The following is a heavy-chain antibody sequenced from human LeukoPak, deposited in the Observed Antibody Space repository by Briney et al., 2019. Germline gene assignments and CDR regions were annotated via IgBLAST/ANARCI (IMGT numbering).Heavy chain of an antibody. CDR1: GGSISSSSYY. V-gene: IGHV4-39*01. J-gene: IGHJ4*02. CDR2: IYYSGST. Sequence: PSETLSLTCTVSGGSISSSSYYWGWIRQPPGKGLEWIGSIYYSGSTYYNPSLKSRVTISVDTSKNQFSLKLSSVTAADTAVYYCARRLYSSSFIDYWGQGTLVTVSS. D-gene: IGHD6-13*01. CDR3: ARRLYSSSFIDY.